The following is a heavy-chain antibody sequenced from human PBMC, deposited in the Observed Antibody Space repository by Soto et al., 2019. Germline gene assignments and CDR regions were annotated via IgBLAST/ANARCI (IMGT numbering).Heavy chain of an antibody. Sequence: GASVKVSCKASGYTFTDQSMHWVRQAPGQGLEWMGLINPSGGSTTYPQKFQGRVTMTEDTSASTAYMELSSLRSEDTAVYYCARDLGGWPDYWGQGTLVTVSS. J-gene: IGHJ4*02. CDR3: ARDLGGWPDY. CDR2: INPSGGST. V-gene: IGHV1-46*01. D-gene: IGHD2-15*01. CDR1: GYTFTDQS.